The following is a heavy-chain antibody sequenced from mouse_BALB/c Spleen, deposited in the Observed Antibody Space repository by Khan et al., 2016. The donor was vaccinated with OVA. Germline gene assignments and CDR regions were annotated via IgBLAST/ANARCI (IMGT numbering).Heavy chain of an antibody. CDR1: DYSFTDYN. D-gene: IGHD1-1*01. CDR3: ALIYYYGTGFDF. CDR2: IDPHNGGT. J-gene: IGHJ2*01. V-gene: IGHV1S135*01. Sequence: EVKLLESGPELVKPGTSVKVSCKASDYSFTDYNMFWVKQSLGKSLEWIGYIDPHNGGTNYNQKFEGKATLTVDKSSSTAFMHLNSLTSEDSAVYYCALIYYYGTGFDFWGQGTTLTVSS.